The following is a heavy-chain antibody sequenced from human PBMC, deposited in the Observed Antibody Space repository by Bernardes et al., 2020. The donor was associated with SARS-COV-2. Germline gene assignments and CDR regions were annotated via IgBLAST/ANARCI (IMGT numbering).Heavy chain of an antibody. D-gene: IGHD3-3*01. CDR3: ARHAPYYDFWSGYYGGGMDV. CDR2: IYYSWST. V-gene: IGHV4-39*01. J-gene: IGHJ6*02. CDR1: GVSISSISYY. Sequence: SLDCTFSGVSISSISYYWGWIRHPPVKGLEWIGSIYYSWSTYYNPSLKSRVTISVDTSKNQFSLKLSSVTAADTAVYYCARHAPYYDFWSGYYGGGMDVWGQGTTVTVSS.